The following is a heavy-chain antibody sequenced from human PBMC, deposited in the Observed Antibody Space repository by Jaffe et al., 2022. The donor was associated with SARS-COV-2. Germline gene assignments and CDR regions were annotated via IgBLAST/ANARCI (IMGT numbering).Heavy chain of an antibody. CDR1: GFTFSSYG. V-gene: IGHV3-33*01. J-gene: IGHJ4*02. CDR3: ARGSDIVVVVAATRDYFDY. CDR2: IWYDGSNK. D-gene: IGHD2-15*01. Sequence: QVQLVESGGGVVQPGRSLRLSCAASGFTFSSYGMHWVRQAPGKGLEWVAVIWYDGSNKYYADSVKGRFTISRDNSKNTLYLQMNSLRAEDTAVYYCARGSDIVVVVAATRDYFDYWGQGTLVTVSS.